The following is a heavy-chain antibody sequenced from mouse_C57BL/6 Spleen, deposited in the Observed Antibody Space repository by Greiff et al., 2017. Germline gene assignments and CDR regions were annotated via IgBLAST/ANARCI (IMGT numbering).Heavy chain of an antibody. CDR3: ARGAITTVVATPFAY. CDR1: GFTFSSYA. CDR2: ISDGGSYT. J-gene: IGHJ3*01. D-gene: IGHD1-1*01. Sequence: EVKVVESGGGLVKPGGSLKLSCAASGFTFSSYAMSWVRQTPEKRLEWVATISDGGSYTYYPDNVKGRFTISRDNAKNNLYLQMRHLKSEDTAMYYCARGAITTVVATPFAYWGQGTLVTVSA. V-gene: IGHV5-4*03.